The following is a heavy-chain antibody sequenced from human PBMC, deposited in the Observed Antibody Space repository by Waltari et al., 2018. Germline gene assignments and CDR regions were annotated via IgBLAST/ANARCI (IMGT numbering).Heavy chain of an antibody. CDR2: KNRNSVHT. J-gene: IGHJ4*02. V-gene: IGHV1-8*01. CDR3: ARDGSTVSVEWSEHDY. Sequence: QVQLVQSGAEVKKPGASVKVSCKASGYTFTSYDINWVRQATGQGLEWMGWKNRNSVHTGGATKFQGRVTRTRNTSIRTAYMELSSLRSEDTAVYYCARDGSTVSVEWSEHDYWGQGTLVIVS. CDR1: GYTFTSYD. D-gene: IGHD3-3*01.